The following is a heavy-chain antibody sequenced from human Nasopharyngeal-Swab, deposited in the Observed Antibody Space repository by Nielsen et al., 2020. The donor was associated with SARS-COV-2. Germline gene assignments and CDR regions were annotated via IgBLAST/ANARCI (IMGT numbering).Heavy chain of an antibody. CDR2: ISYDGSNE. J-gene: IGHJ4*02. CDR3: ARAFGFGGVDY. CDR1: GFTFSSYA. V-gene: IGHV3-30-3*01. Sequence: GGSLRLSCAASGFTFSSYAMHWVRQAPGKGLEWVAVISYDGSNEYYADSVKGRFTISRDNSKNTLYLQMNSLRAEDTAVYYCARAFGFGGVDYWGQGTLVTVSS. D-gene: IGHD3-16*01.